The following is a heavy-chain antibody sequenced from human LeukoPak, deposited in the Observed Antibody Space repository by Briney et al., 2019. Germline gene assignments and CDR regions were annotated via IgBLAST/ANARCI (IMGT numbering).Heavy chain of an antibody. D-gene: IGHD6-13*01. CDR2: ISGSSSTI. J-gene: IGHJ6*03. CDR1: GFILSSYS. V-gene: IGHV3-48*01. Sequence: GGSLRLSCAASGFILSSYSMDWVRQAPGKGLEWVSYISGSSSTIYYADSVKGRFTISRDNAKNSLYLQMNSLRAEDTAVYYCVRDTSSWDYYYYYMDVWGKGTTVTVSS. CDR3: VRDTSSWDYYYYYMDV.